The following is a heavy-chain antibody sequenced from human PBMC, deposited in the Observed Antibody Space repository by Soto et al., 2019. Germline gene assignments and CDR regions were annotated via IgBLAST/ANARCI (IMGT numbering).Heavy chain of an antibody. D-gene: IGHD6-13*01. CDR3: ARGRWLSKYSTSWSFFDY. V-gene: IGHV4-34*01. CDR2: INHSGTI. Sequence: SETLSLTCFVYVGSVSGYYCGWIRQPPGKGLEWIGEINHSGTINYNPSLKSRATISLHTSKNQVSLNLTSVTAADTAVYYCARGRWLSKYSTSWSFFDYWGQGTLVTVSS. J-gene: IGHJ4*02. CDR1: VGSVSGYY.